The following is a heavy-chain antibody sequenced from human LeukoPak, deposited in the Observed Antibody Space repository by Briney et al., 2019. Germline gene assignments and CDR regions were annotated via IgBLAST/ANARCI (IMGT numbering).Heavy chain of an antibody. V-gene: IGHV4-30-4*01. D-gene: IGHD5-18*01. J-gene: IGHJ3*02. CDR3: AGPRGYSYGGAFDI. Sequence: PSETLSLTCTVSGGSISSGDYYWSWIRQPPGKGLEWIGYIYYSGSTYYNPSLKSRATISVDTSKNQFSLKLSSVTAADTAVYYCAGPRGYSYGGAFDIWGQGTMVTVSS. CDR1: GGSISSGDYY. CDR2: IYYSGST.